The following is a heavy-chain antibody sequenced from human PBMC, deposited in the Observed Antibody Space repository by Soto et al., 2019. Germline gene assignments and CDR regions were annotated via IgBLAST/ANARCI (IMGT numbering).Heavy chain of an antibody. CDR1: GFTFSSYA. J-gene: IGHJ4*02. Sequence: VGSLRLSCAASGFTFSSYAMSWVRQAPGKGLEWVSAISGSGGSTYYADSVKGRFTISRDNSKNTLYLQMNSLRAEDTAVYYCAKGQYYYGSGTTFDYWGQGTLVTVSS. CDR2: ISGSGGST. D-gene: IGHD3-10*01. CDR3: AKGQYYYGSGTTFDY. V-gene: IGHV3-23*01.